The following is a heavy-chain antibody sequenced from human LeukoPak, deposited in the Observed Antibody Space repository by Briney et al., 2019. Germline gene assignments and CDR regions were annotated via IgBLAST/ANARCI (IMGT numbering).Heavy chain of an antibody. Sequence: SETLSLTCAVYGGSFSGYYWSWIRQPPGKGLEWIGEINHSGSTNYNPSLKSRVTISVDTSKNQFSLKLSSVTVADTAVYYCARGPRDYGDEGYYYYGMDVWGQGTTVTVSS. V-gene: IGHV4-34*01. CDR3: ARGPRDYGDEGYYYYGMDV. D-gene: IGHD4-17*01. J-gene: IGHJ6*02. CDR2: INHSGST. CDR1: GGSFSGYY.